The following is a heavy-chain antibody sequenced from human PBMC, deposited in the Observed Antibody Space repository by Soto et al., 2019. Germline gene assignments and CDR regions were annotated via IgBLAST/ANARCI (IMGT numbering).Heavy chain of an antibody. D-gene: IGHD6-13*01. J-gene: IGHJ6*02. CDR3: ALAAAGKRGHYYYYYGMDV. CDR2: IYYSGST. V-gene: IGHV4-61*01. CDR1: GGSVSSGSYY. Sequence: GTLALTCTVSGGSVSSGSYYWSWIRQPPGKGLEWIGYIYYSGSTNYNPSLKSRVTISVDTSKNQFSLKLSSVTAADTAVYYCALAAAGKRGHYYYYYGMDVWGQGTTVTVSS.